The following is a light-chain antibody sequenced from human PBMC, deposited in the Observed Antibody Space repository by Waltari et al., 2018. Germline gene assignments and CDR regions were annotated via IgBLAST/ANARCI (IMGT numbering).Light chain of an antibody. CDR2: YDS. CDR3: QVWDANTDPGV. Sequence: SYVLTQPPSVSVAPGETARLTFGGTNIESKNGTWYRQRPGQAPVLVISYDSDRPSGIPDRLSGSNSGNTATLTISRVEAGDEADYYCQVWDANTDPGVFGTGTEVTVL. CDR1: NIESKN. V-gene: IGLV3-21*01. J-gene: IGLJ1*01.